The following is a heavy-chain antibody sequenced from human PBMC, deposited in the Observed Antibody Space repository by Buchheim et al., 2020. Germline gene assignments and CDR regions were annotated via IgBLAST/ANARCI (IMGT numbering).Heavy chain of an antibody. J-gene: IGHJ6*02. D-gene: IGHD3-3*01. CDR3: ARVEPRSIRGSLRSGFWDRQNYYGLDV. Sequence: QVQLVQSGAEVKKPGTSVRFSCQASGYTFTNYAIHWVRQAPGQRLEWMGWINAGNGDTKYSRKLQDRVTITRDTSARTASMELSSLRSDDMAVYYCARVEPRSIRGSLRSGFWDRQNYYGLDVWGQGTT. CDR2: INAGNGDT. V-gene: IGHV1-3*01. CDR1: GYTFTNYA.